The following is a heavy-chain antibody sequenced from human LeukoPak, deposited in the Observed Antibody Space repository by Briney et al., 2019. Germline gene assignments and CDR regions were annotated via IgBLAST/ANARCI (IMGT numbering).Heavy chain of an antibody. V-gene: IGHV3-21*01. CDR3: ARGPSGAVDY. D-gene: IGHD3-16*01. J-gene: IGHJ4*02. CDR2: ISSSSSYI. Sequence: GGSLRLSCAASGFTFTSCTMNWVRQAPGKGLEWVSSISSSSSYIYYADSVKGRFTISRDNAKNSLYLQMNSLRAEDTAVYYCARGPSGAVDYWGQGTLVTVSS. CDR1: GFTFTSCT.